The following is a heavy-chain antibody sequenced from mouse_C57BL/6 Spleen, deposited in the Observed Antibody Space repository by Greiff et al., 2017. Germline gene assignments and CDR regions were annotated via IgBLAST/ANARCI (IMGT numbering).Heavy chain of an antibody. CDR1: GYTFTSYW. V-gene: IGHV1-5*01. D-gene: IGHD1-1*02. Sequence: EVHVMQSGTVLARPGASVKMSCKTSGYTFTSYWMHWVKQRPGQGLEWIGYIYPGNSDTSYNQKFKGKAKLTAVTSASTSYVELSSLTNEDSAVYNCTRARGGWFAYWGQGTLVTVSA. J-gene: IGHJ3*01. CDR2: IYPGNSDT. CDR3: TRARGGWFAY.